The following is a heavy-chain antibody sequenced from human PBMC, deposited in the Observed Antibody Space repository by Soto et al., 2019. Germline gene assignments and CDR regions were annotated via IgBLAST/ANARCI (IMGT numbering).Heavy chain of an antibody. Sequence: QMQLVQSGPEVKKPGTSVKVSCKASGFSFTRSAIQWVRQARGQHLEWIGWIVVGSGNTKYAQKFQERVIITSDKSTSTAYMELSSLRADDTAVYYCSAEIDDYEDDNLGGQGTLVTVSS. J-gene: IGHJ4*02. CDR3: SAEIDDYEDDNL. D-gene: IGHD4-17*01. CDR1: GFSFTRSA. CDR2: IVVGSGNT. V-gene: IGHV1-58*02.